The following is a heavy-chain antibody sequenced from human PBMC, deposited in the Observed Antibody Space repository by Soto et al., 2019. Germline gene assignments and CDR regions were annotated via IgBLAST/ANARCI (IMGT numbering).Heavy chain of an antibody. V-gene: IGHV4-30-2*01. CDR3: ARAGDSSGPVALGY. Sequence: SETLSLTWAVSGGSISSGGSCWSWIRQPPGKGLEWIGYFYHSGSTYYNPSLKSRVTISVDRSKNQFSLKLSSVTAADTAVYYCARAGDSSGPVALGYWGQGTLVTAPQ. CDR1: GGSISSGGSC. D-gene: IGHD6-19*01. J-gene: IGHJ4*02. CDR2: FYHSGST.